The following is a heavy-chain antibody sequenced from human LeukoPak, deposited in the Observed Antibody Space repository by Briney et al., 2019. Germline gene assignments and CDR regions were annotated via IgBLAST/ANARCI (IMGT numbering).Heavy chain of an antibody. CDR2: LHRDGSV. CDR3: AKVWAPYDSSGYLFDYFDY. Sequence: GGSLRLSCAASGFTVSDNNMIWVRQAPGKGLEWVSTLHRDGSVRYADSVNGRFTISRDDSKNTLSLQMSSLRDEDTAVYYCAKVWAPYDSSGYLFDYFDYWGQGTLVTVSS. J-gene: IGHJ4*02. CDR1: GFTVSDNN. D-gene: IGHD3-22*01. V-gene: IGHV3-53*01.